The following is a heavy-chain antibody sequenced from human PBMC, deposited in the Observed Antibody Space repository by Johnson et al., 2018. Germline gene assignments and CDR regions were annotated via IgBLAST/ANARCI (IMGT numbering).Heavy chain of an antibody. CDR1: GFSFSDYG. V-gene: IGHV3-30*03. CDR3: ARGYDADWLY. J-gene: IGHJ1*01. D-gene: IGHD3-9*01. CDR2: ISFDGRNK. Sequence: QVQLVESGGGVVQTGRSLRLSCVASGFSFSDYGMHWVRQGPGKGLEWVAGISFDGRNKYYAESVKARFTTSRDNSKNTLYLQMSSLRAEDTGFYYCARGYDADWLYWGQGTLVTVSS.